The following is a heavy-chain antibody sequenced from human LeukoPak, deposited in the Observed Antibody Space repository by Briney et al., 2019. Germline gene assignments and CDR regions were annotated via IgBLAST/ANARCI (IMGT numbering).Heavy chain of an antibody. CDR1: GFNFRDHW. D-gene: IGHD6-19*01. V-gene: IGHV3-7*03. CDR3: AKNNGWFHLAQ. CDR2: IKNDGSES. Sequence: PGGSLRFSCAVSGFNFRDHWMDWVRQAPGKGLEWVGHIKNDGSESYYVDSLKGRFSISRDNTNNALYLQMNSLRVEDTAVYYCAKNNGWFHLAQWGQGTLVTVSS. J-gene: IGHJ4*02.